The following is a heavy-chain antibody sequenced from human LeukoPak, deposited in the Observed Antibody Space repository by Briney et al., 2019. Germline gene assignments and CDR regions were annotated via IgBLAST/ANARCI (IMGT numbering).Heavy chain of an antibody. J-gene: IGHJ3*02. V-gene: IGHV3-7*03. D-gene: IGHD3-3*01. CDR2: IKQDGIET. CDR3: AKVSPYDFWSGPGSGDAFDI. CDR1: GFNSGNYW. Sequence: GGSLRLSCAASGFNSGNYWMSWVRQAPGQRLEWLANIKQDGIETYYLDSVRGRFTISRDSARNSVYLQMNSLRAEDTAVYYCAKVSPYDFWSGPGSGDAFDIWGQGTMVTVSS.